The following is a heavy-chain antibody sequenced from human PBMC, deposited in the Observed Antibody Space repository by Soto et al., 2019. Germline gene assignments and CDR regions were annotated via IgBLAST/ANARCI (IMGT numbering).Heavy chain of an antibody. CDR3: ARESITIFGVVIESFDY. CDR2: IWYDGSNK. D-gene: IGHD3-3*01. J-gene: IGHJ4*02. Sequence: GGSLRLSCAASGFTFSSYGMHWVRQAPGKGLEWVAVIWYDGSNKYYADSMKGRFTISRDNSKNTLYLQMNSLRAEDTAVYYCARESITIFGVVIESFDYWGQGTLVTVSS. V-gene: IGHV3-33*01. CDR1: GFTFSSYG.